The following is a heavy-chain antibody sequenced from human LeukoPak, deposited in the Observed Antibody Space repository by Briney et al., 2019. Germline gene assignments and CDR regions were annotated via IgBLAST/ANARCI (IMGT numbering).Heavy chain of an antibody. CDR1: GFTFSSYG. D-gene: IGHD3-9*01. V-gene: IGHV3-23*01. Sequence: GGSLRLSCVASGFTFSSYGMSWVRQAPGKGLEWVSAISGSGGSTYYADSVKGRFTISRDNSKNTLYLQMNSLRAEDTAVYYCAKDLPDYDILTGYYPYYFDYWGQGTLVTVSS. CDR3: AKDLPDYDILTGYYPYYFDY. CDR2: ISGSGGST. J-gene: IGHJ4*02.